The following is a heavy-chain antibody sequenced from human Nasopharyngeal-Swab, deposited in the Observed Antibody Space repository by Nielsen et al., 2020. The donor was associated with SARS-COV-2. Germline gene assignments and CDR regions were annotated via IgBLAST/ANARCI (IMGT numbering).Heavy chain of an antibody. Sequence: GESLKISCAASGFNFSSYYMRWVRQAPGKGLEWVSIIYSAGSTYYADSVKGRFTISRDNSKNTLYLQMNSLRAEDTAVYYCERQRPGGMDVWGQGTTVTVSS. J-gene: IGHJ6*02. V-gene: IGHV3-53*01. CDR2: IYSAGST. CDR3: ERQRPGGMDV. CDR1: GFNFSSYY.